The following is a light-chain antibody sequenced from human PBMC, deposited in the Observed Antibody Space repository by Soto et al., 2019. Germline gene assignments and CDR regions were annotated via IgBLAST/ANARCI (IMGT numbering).Light chain of an antibody. CDR2: GAS. CDR3: QQYNNWPRT. J-gene: IGKJ4*01. V-gene: IGKV3-15*01. Sequence: EIVMTQSPATLSVSPGERATLSCRASQSISITLACYQQKPGQAPRLLIYGASTRATDIPARFSGSGSGTEFTLNISGLQSEDFAVYYCQQYNNWPRTFGGGTKVEI. CDR1: QSISIT.